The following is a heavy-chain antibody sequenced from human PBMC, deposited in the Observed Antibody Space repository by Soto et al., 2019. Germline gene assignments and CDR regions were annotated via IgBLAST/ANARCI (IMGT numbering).Heavy chain of an antibody. Sequence: QVQLQESGPGLVKPSETLSLTCTVSGGSISSYYWSWIRQPPGKGLEGIGYIYYSGSTNSNPSLKSRVTISVDTSKNHFSLKLNSMTAADTAVYYCARHNYGSGSTYFDYWGQGTLVTVSS. CDR1: GGSISSYY. CDR2: IYYSGST. V-gene: IGHV4-59*08. J-gene: IGHJ4*02. CDR3: ARHNYGSGSTYFDY. D-gene: IGHD3-10*01.